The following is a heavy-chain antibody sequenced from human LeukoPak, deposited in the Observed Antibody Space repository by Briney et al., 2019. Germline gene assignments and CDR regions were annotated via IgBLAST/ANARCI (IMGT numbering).Heavy chain of an antibody. CDR2: ISYDGSNK. J-gene: IGHJ6*02. V-gene: IGHV3-30*03. Sequence: PGGSLRLSCAASGFTFSSYGMHWVRQAPGKGLEWVAVISYDGSNKYYADSVKGRFTISRDNSKNTLYLQMNSLRAEDTAVYYCATLWVPAAIYGMDVWGQGTTVTVSS. CDR3: ATLWVPAAIYGMDV. D-gene: IGHD2-2*01. CDR1: GFTFSSYG.